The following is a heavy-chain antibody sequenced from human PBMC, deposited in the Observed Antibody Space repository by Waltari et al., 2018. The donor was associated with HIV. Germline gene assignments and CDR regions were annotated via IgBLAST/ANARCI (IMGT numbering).Heavy chain of an antibody. Sequence: QLQLQESGPGLVKPSEPLSLTCTVSGGSISSISYSSSGISQPPGKGLEWIGSIYYSGSTYYNPSPKSRVTISVDTSKNQFSLKLSSVTAADTAVYYCAREGGRSSRVDWGQGTLVTVSS. D-gene: IGHD3-16*01. V-gene: IGHV4-39*02. CDR2: IYYSGST. CDR1: GGSISSISYS. J-gene: IGHJ4*02. CDR3: AREGGRSSRVD.